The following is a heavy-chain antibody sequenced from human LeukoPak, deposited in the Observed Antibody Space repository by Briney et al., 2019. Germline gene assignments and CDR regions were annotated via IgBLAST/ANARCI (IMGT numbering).Heavy chain of an antibody. V-gene: IGHV1-69*13. J-gene: IGHJ4*02. CDR1: GGTFSSYA. Sequence: ASVKVSCKASGGTFSSYAISWVRQAPGQGLEWMGGIIPIFGTANYAQKFQGRVTITADESTSTAYMELSSLRSEDTAVYYCATXDXXWGSSFWGQGTLVTVSS. CDR3: ATXDXXWGSSF. D-gene: IGHD3-16*01. CDR2: IIPIFGTA.